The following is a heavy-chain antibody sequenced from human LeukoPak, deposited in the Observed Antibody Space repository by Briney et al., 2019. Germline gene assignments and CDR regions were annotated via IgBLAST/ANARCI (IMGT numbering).Heavy chain of an antibody. J-gene: IGHJ4*02. V-gene: IGHV3-30*03. CDR1: GFTLRTYW. Sequence: GGSLRLSCAASGFTLRTYWMSWVRQAPGKGLEWVAVIPYDGSDKYYADSVKGRFTISRDNSKNTLFLQMNSLRAEDTALYYCTSQGYTSGWSNYWGQGTLVTVSS. CDR2: IPYDGSDK. CDR3: TSQGYTSGWSNY. D-gene: IGHD6-19*01.